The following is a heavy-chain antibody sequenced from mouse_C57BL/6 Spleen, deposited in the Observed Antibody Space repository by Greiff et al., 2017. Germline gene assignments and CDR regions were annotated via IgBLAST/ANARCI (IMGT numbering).Heavy chain of an antibody. CDR2: IDPETGGP. J-gene: IGHJ1*03. V-gene: IGHV1-15*01. Sequence: QVQLQQSGAELVRPGASVTLSCKASGYTFTDYEMHWVKQTPVQGLEWIGAIDPETGGPAYNQKFKGKAILTADKSSSTAYMGLRSLTSEDSAVYYCTRDGNHWYFDVWGTGTTVTVSS. CDR3: TRDGNHWYFDV. D-gene: IGHD2-1*01. CDR1: GYTFTDYE.